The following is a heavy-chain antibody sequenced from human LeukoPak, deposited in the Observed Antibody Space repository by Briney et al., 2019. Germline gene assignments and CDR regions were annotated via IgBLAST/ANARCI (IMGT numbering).Heavy chain of an antibody. CDR3: ARVLHKRNYDSSVYYGY. V-gene: IGHV3-48*03. Sequence: GGSLRLSCAASGFTFSSYEMNWLRQAPGKGLEWVSSITGSGTTIYYADSVKGRFTISRDNAKNSLYLQMNSLRAEDTAVYYCARVLHKRNYDSSVYYGYWGQGTLVTVSS. CDR1: GFTFSSYE. D-gene: IGHD3-22*01. J-gene: IGHJ4*02. CDR2: ITGSGTTI.